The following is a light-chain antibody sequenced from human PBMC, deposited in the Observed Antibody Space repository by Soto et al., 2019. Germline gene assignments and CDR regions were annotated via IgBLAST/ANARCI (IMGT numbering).Light chain of an antibody. J-gene: IGKJ3*01. CDR3: QQYFNWPLTWT. Sequence: EIVMTQSPATLSVSPGGTATLSCRASQSVGINLVWYQQKPGQAPRFLIYAASIRATGVPARFSGSGSGTEFTLTISSLQSEDSAFYYCQQYFNWPLTWTFGPGTKVQIK. CDR2: AAS. V-gene: IGKV3-15*01. CDR1: QSVGIN.